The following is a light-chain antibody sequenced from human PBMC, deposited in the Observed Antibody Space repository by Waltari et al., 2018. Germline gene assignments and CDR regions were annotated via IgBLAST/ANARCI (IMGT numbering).Light chain of an antibody. CDR1: MVRVPRNH. CDR2: EGD. J-gene: IGLJ3*02. V-gene: IGLV6-57*02. CDR3: QSYDSKNWV. Sequence: FLLPQLHSASLSPGLTVPIPRTGRMVRVPRNHVPWYQQRPGSAPTTIIYEGDQRPSGVPDRFAGSIDSSSNSASLTISGLKPEDEADYYCQSYDSKNWVFGGGTKLAVL.